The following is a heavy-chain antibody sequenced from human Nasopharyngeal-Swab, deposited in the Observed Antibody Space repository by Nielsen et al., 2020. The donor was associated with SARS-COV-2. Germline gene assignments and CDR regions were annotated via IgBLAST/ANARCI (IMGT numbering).Heavy chain of an antibody. Sequence: WIRQPPGKGLEWISYISDDNTIFYADSVKGRFTISRDNAKNSLYLHVNSLRDEDTALYYCARDSELLTNYYGLDYWGQGTLVTVSS. CDR3: ARDSELLTNYYGLDY. J-gene: IGHJ4*02. D-gene: IGHD3-9*01. V-gene: IGHV3-69-1*02. CDR2: ISDDNTI.